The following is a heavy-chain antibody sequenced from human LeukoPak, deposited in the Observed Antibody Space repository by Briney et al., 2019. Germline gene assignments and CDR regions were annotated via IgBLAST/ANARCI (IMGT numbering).Heavy chain of an antibody. CDR1: GCSFTSYW. D-gene: IGHD4-23*01. J-gene: IGHJ4*02. V-gene: IGHV5-51*01. Sequence: GESLKISCKGSGCSFTSYWIGWVRQMPGKGLEWMGIIYPGDSDTRYSPSFQGQVTISADKSISTAYLQWSSLKASDAAMYYCAREHYGGNSAMRGVFDYWGQGTLVTVSS. CDR3: AREHYGGNSAMRGVFDY. CDR2: IYPGDSDT.